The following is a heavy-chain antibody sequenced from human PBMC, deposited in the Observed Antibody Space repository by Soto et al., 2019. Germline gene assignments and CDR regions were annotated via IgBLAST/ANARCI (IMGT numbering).Heavy chain of an antibody. V-gene: IGHV3-23*01. Sequence: GGSLRLSCAASGFTFSSYSMSWVRQAPGKGLEWVSGFRTGGDDATTYYADSVKGRFTISRDNSKNMLFLQMYSLRAGDTAVYYCARGSLYCSSTSCSYGMDVWGQGTTVTVSS. D-gene: IGHD2-15*01. J-gene: IGHJ6*02. CDR2: FRTGGDDATT. CDR1: GFTFSSYS. CDR3: ARGSLYCSSTSCSYGMDV.